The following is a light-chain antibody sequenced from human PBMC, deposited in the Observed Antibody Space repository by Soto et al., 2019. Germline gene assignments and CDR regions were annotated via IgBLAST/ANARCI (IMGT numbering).Light chain of an antibody. CDR2: AAS. J-gene: IGKJ5*01. V-gene: IGKV1-39*01. CDR1: QSINTY. CDR3: QQSYGTLIN. Sequence: DIQMTQSPSSLSASVGDRVTITCRASQSINTYLNWYQQRPGKAPNLLIYAASSLQSGVPSRFSGSGSGTDFTLTISSLQPEDFATYYCQQSYGTLINFGQGTRLEIK.